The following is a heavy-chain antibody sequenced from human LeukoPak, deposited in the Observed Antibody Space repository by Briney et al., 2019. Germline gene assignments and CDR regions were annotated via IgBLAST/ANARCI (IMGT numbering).Heavy chain of an antibody. J-gene: IGHJ5*02. V-gene: IGHV1-69*06. D-gene: IGHD5-24*01. CDR1: GYTFTSYY. Sequence: SVKVSCKASGYTFTSYYMHWVRQAPGQGLEWMGGIIPIFGTANYAQKFQGRVTITADKSTSTAYMELSSLRSKDTAVYYCARGWEVRWLQLISWGQGTLVTVSS. CDR3: ARGWEVRWLQLIS. CDR2: IIPIFGTA.